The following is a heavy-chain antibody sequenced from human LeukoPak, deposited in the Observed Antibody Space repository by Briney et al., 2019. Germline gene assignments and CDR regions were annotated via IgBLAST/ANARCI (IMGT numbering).Heavy chain of an antibody. J-gene: IGHJ4*02. CDR3: ARAPFRDYFGSGTYFDY. Sequence: GGSLRLSCAASGFTFSNYYMNWVRQVPGKGLEWVSSITGSGDSKYYAESQRGRFTTSRDNAKNSLYLQMISLRAEDTAVYYCARAPFRDYFGSGTYFDYWGQGTLVTVSS. CDR1: GFTFSNYY. CDR2: ITGSGDSK. D-gene: IGHD3-10*01. V-gene: IGHV3-21*01.